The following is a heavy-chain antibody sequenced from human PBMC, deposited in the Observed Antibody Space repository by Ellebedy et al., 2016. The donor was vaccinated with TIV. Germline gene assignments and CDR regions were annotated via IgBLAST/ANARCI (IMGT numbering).Heavy chain of an antibody. CDR2: IRTKAYDATT. CDR1: GFTFGDYA. Sequence: GESLKISCTASGFTFGDYAMSWFRQAPGKGLECVGFIRTKAYDATTEYAASVEGRFTISRDDSKSIAYLQMNSLRTEDTGLYYCSRIGGRITGTVALDWGQGTLVTVSS. V-gene: IGHV3-49*03. D-gene: IGHD1-7*01. J-gene: IGHJ4*02. CDR3: SRIGGRITGTVALD.